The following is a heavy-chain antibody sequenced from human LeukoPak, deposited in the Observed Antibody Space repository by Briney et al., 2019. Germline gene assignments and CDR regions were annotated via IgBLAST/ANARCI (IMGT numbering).Heavy chain of an antibody. Sequence: PGGSLRLSCAASGFTFSSYAMSWVRQAPGKGLECVAVTSYDGSNKYYADSVKGRFTISRDNSKNTLYLQMNSLRAEDTAVYYCARKGYYGDSGQYFDIWGQGTMVTVSS. V-gene: IGHV3-30*04. D-gene: IGHD4-17*01. CDR3: ARKGYYGDSGQYFDI. CDR2: TSYDGSNK. J-gene: IGHJ3*02. CDR1: GFTFSSYA.